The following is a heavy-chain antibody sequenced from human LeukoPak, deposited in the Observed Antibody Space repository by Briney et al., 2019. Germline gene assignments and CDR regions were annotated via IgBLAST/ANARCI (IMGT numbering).Heavy chain of an antibody. J-gene: IGHJ5*02. CDR1: GFTFSSYG. D-gene: IGHD3-10*01. V-gene: IGHV3-33*06. CDR2: ILSDGSKE. CDR3: AKDRDPRWFGEFSPIYH. Sequence: SGGSLRLSCAASGFTFSSYGMHWVRQAPGKGLEWVAVILSDGSKEFYTDSVKGRFTISRDNSKNTLFLQMNSLRAEDTAVYYCAKDRDPRWFGEFSPIYHWGQGSLVTVSS.